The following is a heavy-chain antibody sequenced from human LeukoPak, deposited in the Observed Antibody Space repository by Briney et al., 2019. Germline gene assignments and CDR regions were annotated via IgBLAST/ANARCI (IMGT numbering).Heavy chain of an antibody. Sequence: ASVKVSCKASGYTLTSYGISWVRQAPGQGLEWMGWINPNNGVTSYAQRFQGRVTMTGDTSISTSYMELSNLRSDDTAIYYCVRIYYGPDYWGQGTLVTVSS. J-gene: IGHJ4*02. V-gene: IGHV1-2*02. CDR2: INPNNGVT. CDR1: GYTLTSYG. CDR3: VRIYYGPDY. D-gene: IGHD3-3*01.